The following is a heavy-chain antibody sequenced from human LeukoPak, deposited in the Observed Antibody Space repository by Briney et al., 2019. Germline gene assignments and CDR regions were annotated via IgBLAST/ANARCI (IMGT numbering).Heavy chain of an antibody. Sequence: GGSLRLSCAASGFTFSSYWMSWVRQAPGKGLEWVANIKEDGSEKYYVDSVKGRFTISRDNAKNSLDLEMNSLRVEDTAVYYCARGRGSGWLHWGQGTLVTVSS. V-gene: IGHV3-7*01. CDR1: GFTFSSYW. D-gene: IGHD6-19*01. CDR2: IKEDGSEK. J-gene: IGHJ4*02. CDR3: ARGRGSGWLH.